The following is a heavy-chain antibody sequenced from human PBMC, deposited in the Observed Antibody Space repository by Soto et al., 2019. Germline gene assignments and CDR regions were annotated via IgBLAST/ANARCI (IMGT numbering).Heavy chain of an antibody. J-gene: IGHJ4*02. CDR1: GGSFSYYY. Sequence: QVQLQQWGPGLLKPSETLSLTCSDNGGSFSYYYWSWIRQSPGKGLEWIGEINHSGTINFNPSLKSRVTISIDTSENQFSLTLRSVTAADTAIYYCARSFRGVSLDWGQGTLVTVSS. CDR3: ARSFRGVSLD. CDR2: INHSGTI. V-gene: IGHV4-34*02. D-gene: IGHD3-10*01.